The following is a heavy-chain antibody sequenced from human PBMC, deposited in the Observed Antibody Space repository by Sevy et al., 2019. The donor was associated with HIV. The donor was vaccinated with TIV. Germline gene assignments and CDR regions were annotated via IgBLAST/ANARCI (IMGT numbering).Heavy chain of an antibody. Sequence: GGSLRLSCAASGFTFSDYYISWIRQAPGKGLEWVSYISGTPDNIYNANSVKGRFTISRVNAKNSLYMQMNSLRAEDTAVYYCARDHVEDGDLGDYYYVAMDVWGQGTTVTVSS. CDR3: ARDHVEDGDLGDYYYVAMDV. CDR2: ISGTPDNI. CDR1: GFTFSDYY. V-gene: IGHV3-11*01. J-gene: IGHJ6*02. D-gene: IGHD4-17*01.